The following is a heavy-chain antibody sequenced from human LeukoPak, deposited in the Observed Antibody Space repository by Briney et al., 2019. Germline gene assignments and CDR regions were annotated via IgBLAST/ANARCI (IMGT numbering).Heavy chain of an antibody. CDR1: GYTFTGYY. Sequence: GASVRVSCKASGYTFTGYYMHWVRQAPGQGLEWMGWINPNSGGTNYAQKFQGRVTMTRDTSISTAYMELSRLRSDDTAVYYCARERRGGKSVWSLTARIRGRFDPWGQGTLVTVSS. CDR2: INPNSGGT. CDR3: ARERRGGKSVWSLTARIRGRFDP. V-gene: IGHV1-2*02. J-gene: IGHJ5*02. D-gene: IGHD3-10*01.